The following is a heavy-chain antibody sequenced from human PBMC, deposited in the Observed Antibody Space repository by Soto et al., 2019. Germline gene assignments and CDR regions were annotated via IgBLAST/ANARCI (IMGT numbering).Heavy chain of an antibody. D-gene: IGHD3-22*01. Sequence: GVSLQVSCKPSGVTNSSCAISWVRQPPAQGLEWMGGIIPILGTANYAQKFQGRVTITAVESTSTVYMELSSLRSEDTAVYYCARDTARYYYDSSGYPPDDFDIWGEATMVTVSS. V-gene: IGHV1-69*13. J-gene: IGHJ3*02. CDR2: IIPILGTA. CDR3: ARDTARYYYDSSGYPPDDFDI. CDR1: GVTNSSCA.